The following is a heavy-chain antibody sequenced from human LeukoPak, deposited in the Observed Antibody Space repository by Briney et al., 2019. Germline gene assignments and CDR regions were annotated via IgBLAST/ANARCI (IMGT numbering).Heavy chain of an antibody. CDR1: GFTFSSYA. J-gene: IGHJ4*02. CDR2: ISYDGSNK. D-gene: IGHD6-19*01. CDR3: ARGQAGYSSGWYYSDY. V-gene: IGHV3-30-3*01. Sequence: GGSLRLSCAASGFTFSSYAMHWVRQAPGKGLEGVAVISYDGSNKYYADSVKGRFTISRDNSKNTLYLQMNSLRAEDTAVYYCARGQAGYSSGWYYSDYWGQGTLVTVSS.